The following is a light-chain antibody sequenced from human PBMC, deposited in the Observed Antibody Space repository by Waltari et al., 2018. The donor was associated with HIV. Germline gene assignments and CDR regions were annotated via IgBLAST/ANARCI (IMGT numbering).Light chain of an antibody. J-gene: IGKJ3*01. CDR2: DAS. Sequence: DIQMTQSPSSLSASVGDRITITCRASQNIINHLNWFQQKPGKAPKVLIYDASGLQSGVPSRFSGSGSGTDFTLTINTLQPEDFATYYCQQRYTFPLTFGPGTKVDIK. CDR1: QNIINH. CDR3: QQRYTFPLT. V-gene: IGKV1-39*01.